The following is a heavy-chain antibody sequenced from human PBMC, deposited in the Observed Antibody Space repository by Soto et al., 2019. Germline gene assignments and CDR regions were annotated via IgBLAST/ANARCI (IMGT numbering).Heavy chain of an antibody. V-gene: IGHV4-59*01. Sequence: SETLSLTCTVSGGSISNYYWSWIRQPPGKGLEWIGYIYYSGSINYNPSLKSRVTISEDTSKNQFSLKMSSVTAADTAVYYCAREIAVAGTHYFDYWGHGTLVTVSS. J-gene: IGHJ4*01. CDR2: IYYSGSI. D-gene: IGHD6-19*01. CDR1: GGSISNYY. CDR3: AREIAVAGTHYFDY.